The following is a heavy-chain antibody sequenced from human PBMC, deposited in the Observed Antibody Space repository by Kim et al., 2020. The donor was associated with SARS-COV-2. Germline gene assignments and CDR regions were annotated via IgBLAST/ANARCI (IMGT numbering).Heavy chain of an antibody. D-gene: IGHD6-19*01. CDR2: IRSKAYGGTI. CDR1: GFIFGDYA. Sequence: GGSLRLSCTGSGFIFGDYAINWVRQAPGRGLEWVGFIRSKAYGGTIDYAASVKGRFTISRDDSKNVAYLQMNSLKTEDTAVYYCLLGQWLVYYDYGMHVWGQGTTVTVSS. CDR3: LLGQWLVYYDYGMHV. V-gene: IGHV3-49*04. J-gene: IGHJ6*02.